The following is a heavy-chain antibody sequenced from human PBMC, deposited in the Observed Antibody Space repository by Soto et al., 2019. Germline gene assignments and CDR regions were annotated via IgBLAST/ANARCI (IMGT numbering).Heavy chain of an antibody. Sequence: EVQLVESGGGLVQPGGSLRLSCAASGFNFDIYSMNWVRQAPGKGLEWVSYITGSGTTIHCADSVKGRFTISRDNAKNSLFLQMNSLGDEDTAVYYCTTSKGHLASWGRGTLVTVSS. V-gene: IGHV3-48*02. CDR2: ITGSGTTI. CDR1: GFNFDIYS. CDR3: TTSKGHLAS. J-gene: IGHJ4*02.